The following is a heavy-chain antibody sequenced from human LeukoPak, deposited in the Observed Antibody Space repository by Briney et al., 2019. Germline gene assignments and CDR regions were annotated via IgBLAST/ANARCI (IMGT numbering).Heavy chain of an antibody. CDR3: AKDRLEIATTNDY. CDR2: ISYDGSNK. V-gene: IGHV3-30*18. CDR1: GFTFSSYG. D-gene: IGHD5-24*01. Sequence: GRSLRLSCAASGFTFSSYGMHWVRLAPGKGLEWVSVISYDGSNKYYADSVKGRFTISRDNSKNTLYLQMNSLRAEDTAVYYCAKDRLEIATTNDYWGQGTLVTVSS. J-gene: IGHJ4*02.